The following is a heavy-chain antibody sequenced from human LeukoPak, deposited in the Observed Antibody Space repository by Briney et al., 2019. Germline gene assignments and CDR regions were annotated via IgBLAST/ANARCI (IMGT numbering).Heavy chain of an antibody. D-gene: IGHD4-23*01. CDR1: GFTFSSYA. Sequence: PGGSLRLSCAASGFTFSSYAMHWVRQAPGKGLEWVAVIPYDGSNKYYADSVKGRFTISRDNSKNTLYLQMNSLRAEDTAVYYCARDHRLTTVVTPRPLTYYFDYWGQGTLVTVSS. CDR3: ARDHRLTTVVTPRPLTYYFDY. J-gene: IGHJ4*02. V-gene: IGHV3-30*04. CDR2: IPYDGSNK.